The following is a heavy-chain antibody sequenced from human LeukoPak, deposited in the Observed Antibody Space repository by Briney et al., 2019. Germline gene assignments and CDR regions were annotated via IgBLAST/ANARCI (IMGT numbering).Heavy chain of an antibody. Sequence: ASVKLFCKISGYTFTGYYMHWVRQASGQGREWMGWINPNSGGTNYAQNFQGRDTMHRDTSLSTAHRDVSRLRSDDTSVYYCARANMVRGVGSFFDRNWFDPWGQGTLVTVSS. D-gene: IGHD3-10*01. CDR3: ARANMVRGVGSFFDRNWFDP. J-gene: IGHJ5*02. V-gene: IGHV1-2*02. CDR2: INPNSGGT. CDR1: GYTFTGYY.